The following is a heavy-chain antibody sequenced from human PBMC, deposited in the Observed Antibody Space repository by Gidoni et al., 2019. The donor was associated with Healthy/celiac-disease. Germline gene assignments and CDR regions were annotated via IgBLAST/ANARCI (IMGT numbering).Heavy chain of an antibody. CDR1: GFTFSNAC. CDR2: IKSKTDGGTT. CDR3: TTGTYYYDSSGYDYFDY. V-gene: IGHV3-15*01. J-gene: IGHJ4*02. D-gene: IGHD3-22*01. Sequence: EVQLVESGGGLVKPGGSLRLSCAASGFTFSNACTSWVRQAPGKGLEWVGRIKSKTDGGTTDYAAPVKGRFTISRDDSKNTLYLQMNSLKTEDTAVYYCTTGTYYYDSSGYDYFDYWGQGTLVTVSS.